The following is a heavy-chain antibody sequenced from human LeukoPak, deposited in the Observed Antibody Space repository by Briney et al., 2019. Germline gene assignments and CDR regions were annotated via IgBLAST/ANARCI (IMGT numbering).Heavy chain of an antibody. V-gene: IGHV5-51*01. CDR3: ARQGCSSTSCYEAPDY. Sequence: GESLKISCKGPGYSFTSYWIGWVRQMPGKGLEWMGIIYPGDSDTRYSPSFQGQVTISADKSISTAYLQWSSLKASDTAMYYCARQGCSSTSCYEAPDYWGQGTLVTVSS. D-gene: IGHD2-2*01. J-gene: IGHJ4*02. CDR2: IYPGDSDT. CDR1: GYSFTSYW.